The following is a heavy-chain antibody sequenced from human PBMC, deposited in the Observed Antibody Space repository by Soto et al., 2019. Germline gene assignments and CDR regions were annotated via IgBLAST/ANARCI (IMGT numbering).Heavy chain of an antibody. CDR1: GFTFNTYS. V-gene: IGHV3-33*01. J-gene: IGHJ4*02. D-gene: IGHD4-17*01. Sequence: QVQLEESGGGVVQPGRSLRLSCEASGFTFNTYSMHWVRQPPGKGLEWLAAIWYDGTKKYYADSVKGRFIISRDNSKKTLYLEMNSLRAEDTDVYYCARAGGTTVTGLWHFDSWGQGTLVTVSS. CDR2: IWYDGTKK. CDR3: ARAGGTTVTGLWHFDS.